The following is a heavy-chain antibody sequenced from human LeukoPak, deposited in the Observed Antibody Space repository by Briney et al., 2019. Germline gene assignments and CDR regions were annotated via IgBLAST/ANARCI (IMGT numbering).Heavy chain of an antibody. J-gene: IGHJ4*02. CDR2: ISAYNGNT. D-gene: IGHD2-15*01. CDR1: GYTFTSYG. V-gene: IGHV1-18*04. Sequence: ASVKVSCKASGYTFTSYGISWVRQAPGQGLEWMGWISAYNGNTNYAQKLQGRVTMTTDTSTSTAYMELRSLRSDDTAVYYCARDQSWRYCSGGSCSRRFDYWGQGTLVTVSS. CDR3: ARDQSWRYCSGGSCSRRFDY.